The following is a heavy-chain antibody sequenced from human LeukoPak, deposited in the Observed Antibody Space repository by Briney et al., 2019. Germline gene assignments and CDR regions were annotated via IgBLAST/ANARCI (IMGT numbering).Heavy chain of an antibody. CDR2: IQYDASNK. D-gene: IGHD6-6*01. V-gene: IGHV3-30*02. Sequence: GGSLRLSCAASGFTFSSYGMHWVRQAPGKGLEWVSFIQYDASNKYYADSVKGRFTISRDNSKNTLFLQMHSLRPEDTAVYYCAKSDYSSSSVLDSWGQGTLVTVSS. CDR3: AKSDYSSSSVLDS. J-gene: IGHJ4*02. CDR1: GFTFSSYG.